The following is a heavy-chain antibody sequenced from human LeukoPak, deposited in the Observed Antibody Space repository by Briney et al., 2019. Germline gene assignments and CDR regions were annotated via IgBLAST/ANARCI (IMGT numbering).Heavy chain of an antibody. D-gene: IGHD6-13*01. CDR3: AKDDLDQQLIFDY. Sequence: VRPGGALRLSCAGSGFTFSSYAMGWVRPAPGKGLEWVSAISGSGGSTYYADSVKGRFTISRDNSQNTLYLQMNSLRAEDTAVYYCAKDDLDQQLIFDYWGQGTLVTVSS. J-gene: IGHJ4*02. CDR1: GFTFSSYA. CDR2: ISGSGGST. V-gene: IGHV3-23*01.